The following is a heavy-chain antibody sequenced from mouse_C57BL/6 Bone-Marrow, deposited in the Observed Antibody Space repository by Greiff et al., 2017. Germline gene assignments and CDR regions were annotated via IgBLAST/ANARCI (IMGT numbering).Heavy chain of an antibody. CDR1: GFSLTSSG. CDR2: IWGGGST. D-gene: IGHD2-4*01. J-gene: IGHJ2*01. V-gene: IGHV2-9*01. Sequence: VQLKESGPGLVAPSQSLSITCTVSGFSLTSSGVDWVRQPPGKGLEWLGVIWGGGSTTYNSALMSRLSISKDNSKSHVFLKMNSLQTDDTAMYYCAKQKTFYDYDRRYFDCWGKGTTLTVSS. CDR3: AKQKTFYDYDRRYFDC.